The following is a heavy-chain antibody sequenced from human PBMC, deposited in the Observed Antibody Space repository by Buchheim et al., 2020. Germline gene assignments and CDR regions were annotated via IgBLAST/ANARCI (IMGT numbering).Heavy chain of an antibody. CDR3: ARASPYYYYGMDV. V-gene: IGHV4-61*02. CDR2: IYTSGST. Sequence: QVQLQESGPGLVKPSQTLSLTCTVSGGSISSGSYYWSWIRQPAGKGLEWIGRIYTSGSTNYNPSLKSRVTISVDTSKNQFSLKLSSVTAADTAVYYCARASPYYYYGMDVWGQGTT. J-gene: IGHJ6*02. CDR1: GGSISSGSYY.